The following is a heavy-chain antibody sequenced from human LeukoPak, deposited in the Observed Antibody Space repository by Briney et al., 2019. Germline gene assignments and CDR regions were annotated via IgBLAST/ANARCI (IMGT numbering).Heavy chain of an antibody. CDR1: GFILSSYG. CDR2: ISGSGGTT. CDR3: ANSQQQLVFDY. V-gene: IGHV3-23*01. Sequence: GGSLRLSCAASGFILSSYGMTWVRQAPAKGLEWVSGISGSGGTTYYADSVKGRFTISRDNSKNTLYLQMNSLRAEDTAVYYCANSQQQLVFDYWGQGTRVTVPS. J-gene: IGHJ4*02. D-gene: IGHD6-13*01.